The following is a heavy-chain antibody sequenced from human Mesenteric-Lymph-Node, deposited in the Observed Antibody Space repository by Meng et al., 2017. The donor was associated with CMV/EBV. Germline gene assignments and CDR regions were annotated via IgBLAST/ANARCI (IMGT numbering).Heavy chain of an antibody. CDR3: ARAGIDPRRGNHYGMDV. CDR1: RGTLSNYA. Sequence: SVKVSCKASRGTLSNYAISWVRQAPGQGLEWMGGITPIYGTPDYAQKFQGRVTITTDESTSTAYMELSSLRSEDTAVYYCARAGIDPRRGNHYGMDVWGRGTTVTVSS. J-gene: IGHJ6*02. V-gene: IGHV1-69*05. CDR2: ITPIYGTP. D-gene: IGHD6-6*01.